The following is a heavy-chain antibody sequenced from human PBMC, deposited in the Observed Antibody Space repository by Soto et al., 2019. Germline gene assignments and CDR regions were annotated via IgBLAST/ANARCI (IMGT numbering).Heavy chain of an antibody. CDR1: GGSISSGGYS. J-gene: IGHJ6*02. V-gene: IGHV4-30-2*01. D-gene: IGHD3-16*01. Sequence: PSETLSLTCAVSGGSISSGGYSWSWIRQPPGKGLEWIGYMYHSGSTYYNPSLKSRVTISIDRSKNQFSLKLSSVTAADTAVYYCARDPAVNPLSWGYYCCGMDVWGQGTTVTVSS. CDR3: ARDPAVNPLSWGYYCCGMDV. CDR2: MYHSGST.